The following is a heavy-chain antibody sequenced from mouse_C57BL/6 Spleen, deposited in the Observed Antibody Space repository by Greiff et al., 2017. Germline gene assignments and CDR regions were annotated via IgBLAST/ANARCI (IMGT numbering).Heavy chain of an antibody. Sequence: QVQLKESGPGLVAPSQSLSITCTVSGFSLTSYGVHWVRQPPGKGLEWLVVIWGDGSTTYNSALTYRLSISKDNSKSQVFLKMNSLQTDDTAMYYCARHRNLGAMGYWGQGTSVAVSS. CDR1: GFSLTSYG. CDR3: ARHRNLGAMGY. J-gene: IGHJ4*01. V-gene: IGHV2-6-1*01. D-gene: IGHD4-1*01. CDR2: IWGDGST.